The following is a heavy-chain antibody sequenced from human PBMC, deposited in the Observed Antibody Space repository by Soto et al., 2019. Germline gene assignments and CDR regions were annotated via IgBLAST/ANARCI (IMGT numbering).Heavy chain of an antibody. D-gene: IGHD2-15*01. CDR3: ARARTSSCPVGCWFDP. V-gene: IGHV1-69*13. CDR2: IIPIFGTG. Sequence: ASVKVSCKASGGTFSNYAITWVRQAPGQGLEWMGGIIPIFGTGNYAQKFQGRVTITADESTSTAYMELSSLRSEDTAVYYCARARTSSCPVGCWFDPWGQGTLVTVSS. CDR1: GGTFSNYA. J-gene: IGHJ5*02.